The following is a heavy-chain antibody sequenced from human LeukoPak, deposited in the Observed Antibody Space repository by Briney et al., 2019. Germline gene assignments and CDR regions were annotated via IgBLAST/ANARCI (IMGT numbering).Heavy chain of an antibody. CDR2: ISYSGYT. D-gene: IGHD4-23*01. CDR1: GGSIRGFY. Sequence: SETLSLTCTVSGGSIRGFYWSWIRQAPGKGLEWIGFISYSGYTSYSPSLKSRVGISVDTSKSQFSLRLRSMTAADTAIYYCARGRNDNGGMFFDSWAQGTLVTVSS. J-gene: IGHJ4*02. V-gene: IGHV4-59*01. CDR3: ARGRNDNGGMFFDS.